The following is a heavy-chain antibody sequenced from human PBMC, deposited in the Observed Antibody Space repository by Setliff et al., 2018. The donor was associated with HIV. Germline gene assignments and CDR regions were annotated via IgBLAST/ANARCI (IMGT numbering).Heavy chain of an antibody. CDR3: AKRAVQDGTVTSSNWFES. CDR1: GDSIGTYS. Sequence: PSETLSLTCAVSGDSIGTYSWHWLRQPPGKGLEWIGYIYGSGSTGYNPSLTSRVTMSTDTPNNRFALKLTSVTAADTAVYYCAKRAVQDGTVTSSNWFESWGQGTPVTVSS. CDR2: IYGSGST. D-gene: IGHD1-7*01. V-gene: IGHV4-4*09. J-gene: IGHJ5*01.